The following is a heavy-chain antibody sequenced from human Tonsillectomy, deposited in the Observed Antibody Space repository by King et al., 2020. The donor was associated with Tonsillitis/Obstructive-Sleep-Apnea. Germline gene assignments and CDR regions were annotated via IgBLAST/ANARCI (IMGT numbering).Heavy chain of an antibody. CDR3: ARTKEYSSGWYYFEY. CDR2: ISSSSSYT. D-gene: IGHD6-19*01. Sequence: QLVQSGGGLVKPGGSLRLSCAASGFTFSDYYMSWIRQAPGKGLEWVSYISSSSSYTNYADSVKGRFTISRDNAKNSLYLQMNSLRAEDTAVYYCARTKEYSSGWYYFEYWGQGTLVTVSS. J-gene: IGHJ4*02. CDR1: GFTFSDYY. V-gene: IGHV3-11*06.